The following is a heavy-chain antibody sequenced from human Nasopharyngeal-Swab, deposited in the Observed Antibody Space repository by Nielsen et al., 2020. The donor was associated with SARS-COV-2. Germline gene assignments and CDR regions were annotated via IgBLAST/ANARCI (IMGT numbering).Heavy chain of an antibody. CDR3: AREPSGSYRDYFDY. CDR2: IYTSGST. Sequence: SETLSLTCTVSGGSTSSGSYYWSWIRQPAGKGLEWIGRIYTSGSTNYNPSLKSRVTISVDTSKNQFSLKLSSVTAADTAVYYCAREPSGSYRDYFDYWGQGTLVTVSS. J-gene: IGHJ4*02. CDR1: GGSTSSGSYY. D-gene: IGHD1-26*01. V-gene: IGHV4-61*02.